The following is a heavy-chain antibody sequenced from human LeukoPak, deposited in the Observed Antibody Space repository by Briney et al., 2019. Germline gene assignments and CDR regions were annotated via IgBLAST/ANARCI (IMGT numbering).Heavy chain of an antibody. D-gene: IGHD3-10*01. CDR1: GYTFTGYY. J-gene: IGHJ5*02. CDR3: ARERLLWFGEFPNWFDP. CDR2: IDPNSGGT. Sequence: GASVKVSCKASGYTFTGYYMHWVRQAPGQGLEWMGWIDPNSGGTNYAQKFQGRVTMTRDTSISTAYMELSRLRSDDTAVYYCARERLLWFGEFPNWFDPWGQGTLVTVSS. V-gene: IGHV1-2*02.